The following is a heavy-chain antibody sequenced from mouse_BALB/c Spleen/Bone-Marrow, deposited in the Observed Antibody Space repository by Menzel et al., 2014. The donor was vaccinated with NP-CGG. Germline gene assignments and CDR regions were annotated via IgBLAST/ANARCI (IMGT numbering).Heavy chain of an antibody. V-gene: IGHV1-20*02. Sequence: EVHLVESGPELVKPGASVKISCKASGYSFTGYFMNWVMQSYGKSLEWIGRINPYNGDTFYNQKFKGKATLTVDKSSSTAHMELRSLASEDSAVYYCARGGLLRAMDYWGQGTSVTVSS. CDR3: ARGGLLRAMDY. J-gene: IGHJ4*01. CDR1: GYSFTGYF. D-gene: IGHD2-3*01. CDR2: INPYNGDT.